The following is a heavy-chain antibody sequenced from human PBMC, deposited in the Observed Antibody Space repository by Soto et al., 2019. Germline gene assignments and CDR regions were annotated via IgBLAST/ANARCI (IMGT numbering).Heavy chain of an antibody. CDR3: ARSVVVAAVDY. CDR2: INPSGDST. CDR1: GYTFTSNY. D-gene: IGHD2-15*01. V-gene: IGHV1-46*03. Sequence: APVKVSCKASGYTFTSNYLHSVRQAPGQGLEWMGIINPSGDSTSYAQKFQGRVTMTRDTSTSTVYMELSSLRSEDTAVYYCARSVVVAAVDYWGQGTLVTVSS. J-gene: IGHJ4*02.